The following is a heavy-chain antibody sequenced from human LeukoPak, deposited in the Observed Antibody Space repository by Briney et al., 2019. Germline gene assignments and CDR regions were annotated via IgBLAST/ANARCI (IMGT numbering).Heavy chain of an antibody. D-gene: IGHD1-26*01. CDR1: GYTLTSYG. Sequence: GASVKVSCKASGYTLTSYGISWVRQAPGQGLEWMGWINAYNGYTNYAQKFQGGVTMTTDTSTSTAYMELRSLRSDDTAVYYCARDGEGATDFDYWGQGTLVTVSS. CDR3: ARDGEGATDFDY. CDR2: INAYNGYT. V-gene: IGHV1-18*01. J-gene: IGHJ4*02.